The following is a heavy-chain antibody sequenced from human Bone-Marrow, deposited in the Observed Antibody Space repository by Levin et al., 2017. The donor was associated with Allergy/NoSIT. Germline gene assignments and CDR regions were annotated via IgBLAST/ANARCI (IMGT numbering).Heavy chain of an antibody. Sequence: GGSLRLSCAASGFTFSSYSMNWVRQAPGKGLEWVSSISSSSSYIYYADSLKGRFTISRDNAKNSLYLQMNSLRAEDTAVYYCARDRVYCISTSCPQSDAFDSWGQGTMVTVSS. CDR2: ISSSSSYI. D-gene: IGHD2-2*01. J-gene: IGHJ3*02. CDR3: ARDRVYCISTSCPQSDAFDS. V-gene: IGHV3-21*01. CDR1: GFTFSSYS.